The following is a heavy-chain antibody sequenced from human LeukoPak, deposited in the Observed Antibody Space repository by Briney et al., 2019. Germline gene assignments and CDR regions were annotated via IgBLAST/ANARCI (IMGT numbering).Heavy chain of an antibody. CDR3: ARGSSVVALD. CDR2: ITSEGSST. Sequence: QPGGSLRLSCAASRFTFSSYWMHWVRQVPGKGLVWVSRITSEGSSTSYADSVKGRFTISRDNAKNTLYLQMNSLRAEDTAVYYCARGSSVVALDWGQGTLVTVSS. J-gene: IGHJ4*02. CDR1: RFTFSSYW. D-gene: IGHD2-15*01. V-gene: IGHV3-74*01.